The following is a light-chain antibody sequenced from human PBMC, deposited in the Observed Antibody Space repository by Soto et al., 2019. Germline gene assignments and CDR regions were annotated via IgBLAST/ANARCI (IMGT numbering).Light chain of an antibody. Sequence: EVVMTQSPDTLSVSPGERATLSCRASQSVSSNLAWYQQKLGQAPRLLIYGASTRATDIPPRFSGSGSGTEFTLTISSLQSEDFAMYYCQQYNNWPRTFGQGTKVDIK. CDR2: GAS. CDR3: QQYNNWPRT. V-gene: IGKV3-15*01. CDR1: QSVSSN. J-gene: IGKJ1*01.